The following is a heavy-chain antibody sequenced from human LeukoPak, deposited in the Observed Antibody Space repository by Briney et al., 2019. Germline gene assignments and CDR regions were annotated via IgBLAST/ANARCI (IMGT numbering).Heavy chain of an antibody. V-gene: IGHV4-34*01. CDR3: ARGLRYYGSGGTNFDY. Sequence: SETLSLTCAVYGGSFSGYYWSWIRQPPGKGLEWIGEINHSGSTNYNPSLKSRVTISVDTSKNQFSLKLSSVTAADTAVYYCARGLRYYGSGGTNFDYWGQGTLVTVSS. CDR2: INHSGST. J-gene: IGHJ4*02. D-gene: IGHD3-10*01. CDR1: GGSFSGYY.